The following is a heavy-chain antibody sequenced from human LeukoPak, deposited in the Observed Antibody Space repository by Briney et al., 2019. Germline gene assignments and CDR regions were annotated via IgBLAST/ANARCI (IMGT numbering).Heavy chain of an antibody. CDR3: ARDRTIDWFDP. CDR1: VYTFTSYG. V-gene: IGHV1-18*01. CDR2: ISAYNGNT. J-gene: IGHJ5*02. Sequence: GASVKVSCKASVYTFTSYGISWVRQPPGQGLEWMGWISAYNGNTNYAQKLQGRVTMTTDTSTSTAYMELRSLRSDDTAVYYCARDRTIDWFDPWGQGTLVTVSS. D-gene: IGHD1-1*01.